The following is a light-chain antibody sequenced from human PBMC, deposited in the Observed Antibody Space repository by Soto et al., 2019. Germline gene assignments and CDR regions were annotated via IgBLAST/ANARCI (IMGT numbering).Light chain of an antibody. V-gene: IGKV3-20*01. Sequence: EIALTQSPGTLSLSPGERPTLSCRASRSVSSDYLDRYQQKPGQAPRLLIHGASNRATGNPDRLSGRESGTDFSLTISRLEPEDFAVYYCQQYESFPLTFGGVTKVEIK. J-gene: IGKJ4*02. CDR3: QQYESFPLT. CDR2: GAS. CDR1: RSVSSDY.